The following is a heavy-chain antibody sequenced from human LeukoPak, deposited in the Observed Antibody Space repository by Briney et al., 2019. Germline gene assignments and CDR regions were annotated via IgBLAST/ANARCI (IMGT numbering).Heavy chain of an antibody. J-gene: IGHJ5*02. V-gene: IGHV4-38-2*02. CDR3: ARYSSSGWFDP. Sequence: SETLSLTCTVSGYSMTSGFYWVWFRQPPGKGMEWIGSIYHTGTTYYNPSLKRRVTISVDTSKNQFSLKLSSVTAADTAVYYCARYSSSGWFDPWGQGTLVTVSS. CDR1: GYSMTSGFY. CDR2: IYHTGTT. D-gene: IGHD6-6*01.